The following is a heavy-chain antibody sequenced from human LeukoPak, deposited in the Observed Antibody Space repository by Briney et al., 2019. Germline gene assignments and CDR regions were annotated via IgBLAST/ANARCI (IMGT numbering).Heavy chain of an antibody. CDR3: ANDFWSGWSAFDI. Sequence: GGSLRLSCAASGFTCSSYAMSWVRQAPGKGLEWVSAISGSGGSTYYADSVKGRFTISRDNSKNTLYLQMNSLRAEDTAVYYCANDFWSGWSAFDIWGQEAMVTVSS. D-gene: IGHD3-3*01. CDR2: ISGSGGST. CDR1: GFTCSSYA. V-gene: IGHV3-23*01. J-gene: IGHJ3*02.